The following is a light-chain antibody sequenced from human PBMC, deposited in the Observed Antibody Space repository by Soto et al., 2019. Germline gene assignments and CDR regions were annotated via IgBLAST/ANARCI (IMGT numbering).Light chain of an antibody. J-gene: IGKJ3*01. CDR2: GTS. CDR3: QQLQRTPFT. Sequence: QLTQSPSSLSASVGDRVTITCRASQDISRYLAWYQQKAGKAPKLLKYGTSTLQSGVPSRFSAFGSGTEFTLTISSLQPEDFATYHCQQLQRTPFTFGPGTTVDV. CDR1: QDISRY. V-gene: IGKV1-9*01.